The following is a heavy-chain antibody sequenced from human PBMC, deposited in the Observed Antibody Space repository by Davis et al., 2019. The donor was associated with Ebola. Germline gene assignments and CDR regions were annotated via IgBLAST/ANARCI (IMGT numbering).Heavy chain of an antibody. CDR1: GFTFSSYS. CDR2: ISSSSSTI. D-gene: IGHD2-21*01. J-gene: IGHJ4*02. Sequence: GESLKISCAASGFTFSSYSMNWVRQAPGKGLEWVSYISSSSSTIYYADSVKGRFTISRDNAKNSLYLQMNSLRDEDTAVYYCARASPAYCGGDCYPDYWGQGTLVTVSS. CDR3: ARASPAYCGGDCYPDY. V-gene: IGHV3-48*02.